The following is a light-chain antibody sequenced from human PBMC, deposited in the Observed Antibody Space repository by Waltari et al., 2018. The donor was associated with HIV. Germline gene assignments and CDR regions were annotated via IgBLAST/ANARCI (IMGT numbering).Light chain of an antibody. CDR1: QSVSSY. Sequence: EIVLTQPPATLSLSPGDRATLPCRASQSVSSYLAWYQQKPGQAPRLLIYDASNRATGIPARFSGSGSGTDFTLTISSLEPEDFAVYYCQQRSNWPPALTFGGGTKVEIK. CDR2: DAS. V-gene: IGKV3-11*01. J-gene: IGKJ4*01. CDR3: QQRSNWPPALT.